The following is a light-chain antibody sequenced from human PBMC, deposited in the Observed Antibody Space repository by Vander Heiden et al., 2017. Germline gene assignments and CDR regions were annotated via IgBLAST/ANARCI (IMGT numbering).Light chain of an antibody. CDR2: WAS. CDR3: QQYYSRFRR. Sequence: DIVMTQSPDSLPVSLGERATINCKSSQSVLSSSNNKNYLAWYQQKPGQPPKLLIYWASTRESGVPDRFSGSGSGTDFTLTISSLQAEDVAVYYCQQYYSRFRRFGQGTKVEFK. CDR1: QSVLSSSNNKNY. V-gene: IGKV4-1*01. J-gene: IGKJ1*01.